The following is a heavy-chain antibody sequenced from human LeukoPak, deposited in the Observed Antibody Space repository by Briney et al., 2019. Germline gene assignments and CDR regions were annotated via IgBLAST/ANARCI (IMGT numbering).Heavy chain of an antibody. CDR2: INPNSGGT. J-gene: IGHJ4*02. V-gene: IGHV1-2*02. CDR3: ARTVKGKDGQWLVLVH. CDR1: GCTFTGYY. Sequence: ASVKVSCKASGCTFTGYYMHWVRQAPGQGLEWMGWINPNSGGTNYAQKFQGRVTMTRDTSISTAYMELSRLRSDDTAVYYCARTVKGKDGQWLVLVHWGQGTLVTVSS. D-gene: IGHD6-19*01.